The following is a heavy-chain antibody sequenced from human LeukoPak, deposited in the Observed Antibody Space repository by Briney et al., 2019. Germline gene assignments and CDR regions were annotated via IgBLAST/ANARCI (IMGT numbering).Heavy chain of an antibody. J-gene: IGHJ6*03. CDR3: ARGVNYDFWSGSYYSYYYMEG. CDR2: MNPNSGDT. CDR1: GYSLTSYD. D-gene: IGHD3-3*01. V-gene: IGHV1-8*01. Sequence: ASVKVSCKHSGYSLTSYDINWVRPAARQGVEWMGWMNPNSGDTGYEQKFQDRVTITRDTSISTAYMELSGLTSEDTAVYYCARGVNYDFWSGSYYSYYYMEGWGKCTTVTV.